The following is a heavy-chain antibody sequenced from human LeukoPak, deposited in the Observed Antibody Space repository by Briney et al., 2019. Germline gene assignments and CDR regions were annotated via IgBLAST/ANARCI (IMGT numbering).Heavy chain of an antibody. Sequence: ASVKVSCKASGYTFTSYDINWVRQATGQGLEWMGWMNPNSGNTGYAQKFQGRVTMTRNTSISTAYMELSSLRSEDTAVYYCAREGDHTAMVKGLGDYYYYYMDVWGKGTTVTVSS. J-gene: IGHJ6*03. V-gene: IGHV1-8*01. D-gene: IGHD5-18*01. CDR3: AREGDHTAMVKGLGDYYYYYMDV. CDR2: MNPNSGNT. CDR1: GYTFTSYD.